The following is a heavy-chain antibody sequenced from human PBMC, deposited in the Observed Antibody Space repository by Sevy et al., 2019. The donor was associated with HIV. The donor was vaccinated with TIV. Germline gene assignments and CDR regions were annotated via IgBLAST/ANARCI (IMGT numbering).Heavy chain of an antibody. D-gene: IGHD3-22*01. CDR3: AKAISDYYDSFDAFDI. Sequence: GGSLRLSCAASGFPFNTYSMHWVRQAPGKGLVWVSSIERDGSKIKYADSVKGRFTISRDNSKNTLYLQMNSLRAEDTAVYYCAKAISDYYDSFDAFDIWGQGTMVTVSS. J-gene: IGHJ3*02. CDR1: GFPFNTYS. V-gene: IGHV3-74*03. CDR2: IERDGSKI.